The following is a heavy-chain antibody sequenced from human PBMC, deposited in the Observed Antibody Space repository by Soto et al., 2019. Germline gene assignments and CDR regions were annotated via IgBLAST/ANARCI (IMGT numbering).Heavy chain of an antibody. CDR2: IRSDGGGT. Sequence: EVQLVESGGGLLQPGGSLRLSCAASGFTFSSYWMHWVRQAPGKGLVWVSRIRSDGGGTNYADSVTGRFTISRDNAKNTLYLQMNSLRAEDTAVYYGARDRIIGSGSCDNWGRGTLVTVSS. D-gene: IGHD3-10*01. J-gene: IGHJ4*02. CDR1: GFTFSSYW. CDR3: ARDRIIGSGSCDN. V-gene: IGHV3-74*01.